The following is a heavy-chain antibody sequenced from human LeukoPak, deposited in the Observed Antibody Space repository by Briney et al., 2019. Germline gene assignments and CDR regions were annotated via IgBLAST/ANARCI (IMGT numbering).Heavy chain of an antibody. J-gene: IGHJ4*02. V-gene: IGHV3-23*01. CDR2: ISGSGGST. CDR3: AKDLNPSEILWFGELRYYFDY. D-gene: IGHD3-10*01. Sequence: GGSLRLSCAASGFTVSSNYMSWVRQAPGKGLEWVSAISGSGGSTYYADSVKGRFTISRDNSKNTLYLQMNSLRAEDTAVYYCAKDLNPSEILWFGELRYYFDYWGQGTLVTVSS. CDR1: GFTVSSNY.